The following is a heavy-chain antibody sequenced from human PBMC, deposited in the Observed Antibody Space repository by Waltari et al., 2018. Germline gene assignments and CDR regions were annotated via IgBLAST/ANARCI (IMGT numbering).Heavy chain of an antibody. CDR2: TSWDGSST. V-gene: IGHV3-43D*03. CDR3: TKAAAKYFYYYYMDV. J-gene: IGHJ6*03. Sequence: EVQLVESGGVVVQLGGSLRLSCGASGFTFDDYSIRWVRQAPGKGLEWVALTSWDGSSTFYADSVKGRFTISRDNSKNSLYLQMNSLRHEDTALYYCTKAAAKYFYYYYMDVWGKGTPVTVSS. CDR1: GFTFDDYS.